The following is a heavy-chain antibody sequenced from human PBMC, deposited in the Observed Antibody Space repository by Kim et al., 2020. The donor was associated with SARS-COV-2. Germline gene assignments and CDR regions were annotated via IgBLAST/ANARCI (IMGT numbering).Heavy chain of an antibody. V-gene: IGHV2-5*02. CDR1: GFSLSTSGVG. J-gene: IGHJ5*02. D-gene: IGHD6-13*01. Sequence: SGPTLVNPTQTLTLTCTFSGFSLSTSGVGVGWIRQPPGKALEWLALIYWDDDKRYSPSLKSRLTITKDTSKNQVVLTMTNMDPVDTATYYCAHAGPGYSSSWQYNWFDPWGQGTLVTVSS. CDR2: IYWDDDK. CDR3: AHAGPGYSSSWQYNWFDP.